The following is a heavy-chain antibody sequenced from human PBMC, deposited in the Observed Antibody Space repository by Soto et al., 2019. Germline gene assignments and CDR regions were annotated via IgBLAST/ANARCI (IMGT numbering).Heavy chain of an antibody. J-gene: IGHJ4*02. CDR1: KFFISSSW. D-gene: IGHD2-15*01. CDR3: TSARSSVEPGGFVEN. Sequence: EVQLEESGGGLVQSGGSLRLSCTASKFFISSSWMSWVRQAPGKGLEWVANIKEDGGLRRYVDSVKGRFTISRDNGKNSVYLQMNSLRADDTAVYYCTSARSSVEPGGFVENWGQGTLVTVSS. CDR2: IKEDGGLR. V-gene: IGHV3-7*03.